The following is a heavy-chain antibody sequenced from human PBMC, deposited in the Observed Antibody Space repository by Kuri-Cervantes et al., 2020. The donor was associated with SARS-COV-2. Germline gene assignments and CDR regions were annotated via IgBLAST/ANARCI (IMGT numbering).Heavy chain of an antibody. Sequence: GGSLRLSCAASGFTFSSYGMHWVRQAPGKGLVWVSRINSDGSSTSYADSVKGRFTISRDNAKNSLYLQMNSLRAEDTAVYYCARDGASLEYSQHWGQGTLVTVSS. CDR1: GFTFSSYG. V-gene: IGHV3-74*01. D-gene: IGHD1-26*01. J-gene: IGHJ1*01. CDR3: ARDGASLEYSQH. CDR2: INSDGSST.